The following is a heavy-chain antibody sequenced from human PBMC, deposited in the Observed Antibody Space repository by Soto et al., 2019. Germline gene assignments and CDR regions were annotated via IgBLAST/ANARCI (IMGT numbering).Heavy chain of an antibody. J-gene: IGHJ6*01. D-gene: IGHD3-3*01. CDR2: IIPMFGTA. CDR1: GGPFSSYA. Sequence: SVKVCFKSSGGPFSSYATSLVRQAPGQGLEWMGGIIPMFGTANYAQKFQGRVTITADKSTSTAYMELSSLRSEDTAVYYCASRFDFWSYYYYYYGMDVWGQGTTVTVSS. CDR3: ASRFDFWSYYYYYYGMDV. V-gene: IGHV1-69*06.